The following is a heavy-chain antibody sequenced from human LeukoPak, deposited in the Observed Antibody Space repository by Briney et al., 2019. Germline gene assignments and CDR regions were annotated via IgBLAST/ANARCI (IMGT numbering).Heavy chain of an antibody. D-gene: IGHD2-2*01. Sequence: GGSLRLSCAASGFTFSTYSMNWVRQAPGKGLEWVSSISRSSSYIYYADSVKGRFTISRDNTKNSLYLQINSLRAEDTAVYYCAREYGVVVPAAIAYFDYWGQGTLVTVSS. CDR2: ISRSSSYI. CDR1: GFTFSTYS. V-gene: IGHV3-21*04. CDR3: AREYGVVVPAAIAYFDY. J-gene: IGHJ4*02.